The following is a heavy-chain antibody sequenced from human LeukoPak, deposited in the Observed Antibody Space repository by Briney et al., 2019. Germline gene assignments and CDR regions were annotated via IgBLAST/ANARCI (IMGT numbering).Heavy chain of an antibody. CDR1: GFTFGSYG. J-gene: IGHJ4*02. Sequence: GRSLRLSCAASGFTFGSYGMHWVRQAPGKGLEWVAVISYDGSNQYYADSVKGRFTISRDNSKNTLYLQMNSLRAEDTAVYYCARGDIVGATTTPFDYWGQGTLVTVSS. D-gene: IGHD1-26*01. CDR2: ISYDGSNQ. V-gene: IGHV3-30*03. CDR3: ARGDIVGATTTPFDY.